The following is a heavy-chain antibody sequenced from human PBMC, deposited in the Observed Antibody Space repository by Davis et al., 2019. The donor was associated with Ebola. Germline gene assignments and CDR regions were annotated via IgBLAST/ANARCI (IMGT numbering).Heavy chain of an antibody. CDR3: AKDWGYMVRGVMIDY. Sequence: GGSLRLSCAASGFTFSTYSMSWVRQAPGKGLEWVSSISSDSDYIYYAGSAKGRFTISRDNAKNSLYLQMNSLRAEDTAVYYCAKDWGYMVRGVMIDYWGQGTLVTVSS. CDR1: GFTFSTYS. V-gene: IGHV3-21*04. CDR2: ISSDSDYI. J-gene: IGHJ4*02. D-gene: IGHD3-10*01.